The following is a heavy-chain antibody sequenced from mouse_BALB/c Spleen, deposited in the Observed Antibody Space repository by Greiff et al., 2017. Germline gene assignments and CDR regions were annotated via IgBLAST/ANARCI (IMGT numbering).Heavy chain of an antibody. Sequence: EVMLVESGGGLVQPGGSRKLSCAASGFTFSSFGMHWVRQAPEKGLEWVAYISSGSSTIYYADTVKGRFTISRDNPKNTLFLQMTSLRSEDTAMYYCARLDRYGNYAMDYWGQGTSVTVSS. D-gene: IGHD2-14*01. V-gene: IGHV5-17*02. J-gene: IGHJ4*01. CDR1: GFTFSSFG. CDR2: ISSGSSTI. CDR3: ARLDRYGNYAMDY.